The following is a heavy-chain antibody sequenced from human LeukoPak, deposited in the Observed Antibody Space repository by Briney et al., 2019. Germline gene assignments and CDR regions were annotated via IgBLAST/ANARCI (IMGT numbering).Heavy chain of an antibody. CDR1: GYTFTSYG. CDR2: ISAYNGNT. D-gene: IGHD3-10*01. J-gene: IGHJ4*02. Sequence: RASVKVSCKASGYTFTSYGISWVRQAPGQGLEWMGWISAYNGNTNYAQKLQGRVTMTTDTSTSTAYMELRSLRSDDTAVYYCARDLWEYYYGSGSYSASGYWGQGTLVTVSS. CDR3: ARDLWEYYYGSGSYSASGY. V-gene: IGHV1-18*04.